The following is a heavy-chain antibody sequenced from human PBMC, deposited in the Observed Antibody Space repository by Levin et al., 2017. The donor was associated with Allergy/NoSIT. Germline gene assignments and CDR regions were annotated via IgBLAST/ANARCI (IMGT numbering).Heavy chain of an antibody. CDR1: GFTFSSYP. D-gene: IGHD2-2*01. CDR3: AKLVPASAY. V-gene: IGHV3-23*01. J-gene: IGHJ4*02. Sequence: PGESLKISCAASGFTFSSYPMTWVRQAPGKGLEWVSAIGTRSSSTYYTDSVKGRFTISRDNSKNTLYLQMNNLRAEDTAVYYCAKLVPASAYWGQGTLVTVSS. CDR2: IGTRSSST.